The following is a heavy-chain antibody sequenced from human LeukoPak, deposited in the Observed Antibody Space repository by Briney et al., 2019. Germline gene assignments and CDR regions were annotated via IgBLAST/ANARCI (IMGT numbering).Heavy chain of an antibody. CDR2: ISYDGSNK. CDR1: GFTFSSYA. V-gene: IGHV3-30-3*01. Sequence: PGGSLRLSCAASGFTFSSYAMHWVRQAPGKGLEWVAVISYDGSNKYYADSVKGRFTISRDNSKNTLYLQMNSLRAEDTAVYYCARRYGSGSYFGSDWFDPWGQGTLVTVSS. CDR3: ARRYGSGSYFGSDWFDP. J-gene: IGHJ5*02. D-gene: IGHD3-10*01.